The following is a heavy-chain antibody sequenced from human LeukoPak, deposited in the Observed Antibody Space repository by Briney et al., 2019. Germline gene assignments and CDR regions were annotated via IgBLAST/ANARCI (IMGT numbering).Heavy chain of an antibody. D-gene: IGHD4-17*01. CDR2: IYSGGST. CDR3: TIGGDYGDYYYYGMDV. V-gene: IGHV3-66*01. Sequence: GGSLRLSCAAFGFTVSSNYMSWVRQAPGKGLEWVSVIYSGGSTYYADSVKGRFTISRDNSKNTLYLQMNSLRAEDTAVYYCTIGGDYGDYYYYGMDVWGQGTTVTVSS. CDR1: GFTVSSNY. J-gene: IGHJ6*02.